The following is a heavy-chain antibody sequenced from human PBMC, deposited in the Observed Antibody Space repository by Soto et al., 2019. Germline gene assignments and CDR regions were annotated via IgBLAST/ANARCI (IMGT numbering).Heavy chain of an antibody. CDR3: ARAPSYGSGSRYYYGMDV. J-gene: IGHJ6*02. CDR2: IYHSGST. CDR1: GGSISSGGYS. Sequence: QLQLQESGSGLVKPSQTLSLTCAVSGGSISSGGYSWSWIRQPPGKGLEWIGYIYHSGSTYYNPSLKSRVTISVDRAKNQCSLKLSSVTAADTAVYYCARAPSYGSGSRYYYGMDVWGQGTTVTVSS. D-gene: IGHD3-10*01. V-gene: IGHV4-30-2*01.